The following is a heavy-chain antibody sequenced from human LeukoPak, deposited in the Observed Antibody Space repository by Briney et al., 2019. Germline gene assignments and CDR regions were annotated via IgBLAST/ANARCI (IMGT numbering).Heavy chain of an antibody. D-gene: IGHD3-22*01. J-gene: IGHJ4*02. CDR1: GYTFTSYY. V-gene: IGHV1-46*03. CDR3: ARDSSGRITMIVGTV. Sequence: ALVKVSCKASGYTFTSYYMHWVRQAPGQGLEWMGIINPSGGSTSYAQKFQGRVTMTRDTSTSTVYMELSSLRSEDTAVYYCARDSSGRITMIVGTVWGQGTLVTVSS. CDR2: INPSGGST.